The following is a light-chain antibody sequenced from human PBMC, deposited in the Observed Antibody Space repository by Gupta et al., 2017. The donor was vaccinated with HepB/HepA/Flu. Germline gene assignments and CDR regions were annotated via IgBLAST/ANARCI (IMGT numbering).Light chain of an antibody. V-gene: IGKV3-20*01. CDR1: QSVTY. Sequence: EIVLTQSPGTLSLSPGERATLSCGASQSVTYLAWYQQKPGQAPRLLIYGVSSRAAGIPDRFSGSGSGTDFTLTISRLEPEDFAVYDCQQYGSSISFGGGTKVEIK. CDR3: QQYGSSIS. CDR2: GVS. J-gene: IGKJ4*01.